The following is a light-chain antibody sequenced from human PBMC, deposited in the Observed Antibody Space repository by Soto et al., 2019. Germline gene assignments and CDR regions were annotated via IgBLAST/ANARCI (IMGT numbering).Light chain of an antibody. Sequence: QSVLSQPASVSGSRGQSITISCTGTSSDVGSYNLVSWYQQHPGKAPKLMIYEVSKRPSGVSNRFSGSKSGNTASLTISGLQAEDEADYYCCSYAGSSTPYVFGTGTKVTVL. CDR1: SSDVGSYNL. J-gene: IGLJ1*01. V-gene: IGLV2-23*02. CDR2: EVS. CDR3: CSYAGSSTPYV.